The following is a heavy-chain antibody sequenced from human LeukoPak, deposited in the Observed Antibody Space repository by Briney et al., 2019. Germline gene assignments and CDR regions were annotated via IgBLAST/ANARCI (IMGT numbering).Heavy chain of an antibody. CDR1: GGSISSYY. V-gene: IGHV4-59*12. Sequence: SETLSLTCTVSGGSISSYYWSWIRQPRGKGLEWIGYIYYSGSTNYNPSLKSRVTISVDTSKNQFSLKLSSVTAADTAVYYCARDQSGSYIFDYWGQGTLVTVSS. CDR3: ARDQSGSYIFDY. D-gene: IGHD1-26*01. J-gene: IGHJ4*02. CDR2: IYYSGST.